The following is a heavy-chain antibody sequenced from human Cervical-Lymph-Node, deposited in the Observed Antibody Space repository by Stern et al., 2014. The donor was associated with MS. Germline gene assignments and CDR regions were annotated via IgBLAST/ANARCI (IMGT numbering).Heavy chain of an antibody. CDR2: IDYSGST. CDR3: ARYLYRSHSSSWYWFDY. D-gene: IGHD6-13*01. J-gene: IGHJ5*01. V-gene: IGHV4-39*01. CDR1: GGSISSSSYY. Sequence: QVQLQESGPGLVKPSETLSLTCTVSGGSISSSSYYWGWIRQPPGKGLEWIGSIDYSGSTYYNPPIKSRFTIPEDPSKTQFSLKRSSVTAADTAVYYCARYLYRSHSSSWYWFDYWGQGTLVTVSS.